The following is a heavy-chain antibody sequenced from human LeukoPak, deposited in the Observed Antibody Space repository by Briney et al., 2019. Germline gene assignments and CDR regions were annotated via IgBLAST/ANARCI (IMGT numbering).Heavy chain of an antibody. CDR2: IKQDGSEK. D-gene: IGHD1-26*01. J-gene: IGHJ4*03. CDR1: GFTFSNYW. CDR3: ARDPSGSYWSYFDY. V-gene: IGHV3-7*01. Sequence: GGSLRLSCAASGFTFSNYWMSWVRQAPRKGLEWVANIKQDGSEKYYVDSVKGRFTISRDNAKNSLYLQMNSLRAEDTAVYYCARDPSGSYWSYFDYWGQGTLVTVSS.